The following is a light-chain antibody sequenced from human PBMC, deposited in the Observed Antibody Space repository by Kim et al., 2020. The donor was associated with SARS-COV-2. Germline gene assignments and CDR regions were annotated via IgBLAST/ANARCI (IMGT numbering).Light chain of an antibody. V-gene: IGLV2-14*03. Sequence: QSALTQPASVSGSPGQSITIPCTGTSSDVGAYNYVSWYQQQPGKAPKVMIYDVGNRPSGVSDRLSGSKSGNTASLTTSGLQAEDEADYYCSSYTTSRTYVFGTGTKVTVL. J-gene: IGLJ1*01. CDR3: SSYTTSRTYV. CDR1: SSDVGAYNY. CDR2: DVG.